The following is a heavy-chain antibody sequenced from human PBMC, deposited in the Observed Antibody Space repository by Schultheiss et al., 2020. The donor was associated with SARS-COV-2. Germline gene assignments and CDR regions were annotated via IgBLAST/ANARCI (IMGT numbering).Heavy chain of an antibody. D-gene: IGHD6-13*01. J-gene: IGHJ5*02. V-gene: IGHV4-61*08. Sequence: SETLSLTCAVSGGSISSGGYSWSWIRQPPGKGLEWIGYIYYSGSTNYNPSLKSRVTISVDTSKNQFSLKLSSVTAADTAVYYCARDGGGSSWYVHWGQGTLVTVSS. CDR1: GGSISSGGYS. CDR3: ARDGGGSSWYVH. CDR2: IYYSGST.